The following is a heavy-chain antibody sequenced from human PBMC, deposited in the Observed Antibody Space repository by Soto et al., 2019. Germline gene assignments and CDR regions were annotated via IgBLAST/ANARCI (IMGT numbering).Heavy chain of an antibody. D-gene: IGHD3-10*01. CDR3: ARGADMVRGVTVPYDLYGMDV. CDR1: GGSISSSSYY. J-gene: IGHJ6*02. Sequence: SETLSLTCTVSGGSISSSSYYWGWIRQPPGKGLEWIGSIYYSGSTYYNPSLKSRVTISVDTSKNQFSLKLSSVTAADTAVYYCARGADMVRGVTVPYDLYGMDVWGQGTTVTVSS. V-gene: IGHV4-39*01. CDR2: IYYSGST.